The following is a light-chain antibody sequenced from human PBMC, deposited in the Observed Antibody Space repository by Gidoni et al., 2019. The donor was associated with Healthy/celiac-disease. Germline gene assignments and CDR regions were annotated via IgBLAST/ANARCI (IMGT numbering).Light chain of an antibody. Sequence: DLQLTHSPSSVSASVEDRATITCRASQGISSWLDWYQQKPGKAPKLLIYAASSLQRGVPSRCSGRGSGTGFTLTISSLQPGDFATYYCQQAHIFPFTFGGGTKVEIK. CDR2: AAS. V-gene: IGKV1-12*01. CDR1: QGISSW. CDR3: QQAHIFPFT. J-gene: IGKJ4*01.